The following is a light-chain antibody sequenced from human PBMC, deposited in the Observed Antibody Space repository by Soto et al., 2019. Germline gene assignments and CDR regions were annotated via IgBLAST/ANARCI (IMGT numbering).Light chain of an antibody. CDR3: QQYSSSPLT. V-gene: IGKV1-12*01. J-gene: IGKJ4*01. CDR1: QDISSW. Sequence: DIQMTQSPSSVSASVGDRVTITCRASQDISSWLDWYQQKPGKAHKLLIYTAASLKSGGPSRFSGSGSGTDFTLTINLLQPEDFAAYYCQQYSSSPLTFGRGTKVEIK. CDR2: TAA.